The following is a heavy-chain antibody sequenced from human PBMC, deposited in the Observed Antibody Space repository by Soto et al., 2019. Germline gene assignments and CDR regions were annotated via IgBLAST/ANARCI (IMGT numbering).Heavy chain of an antibody. CDR2: IYYSGST. CDR3: ARGWSFYDILTGWELGSYYYYYMDV. Sequence: PSETLSLTCTVSGGSISSYYWSWIRQPPGKGLEWIGYIYYSGSTNYNPSLKSRITISVDTSKNQFSLKLSSVTAADTAVYYCARGWSFYDILTGWELGSYYYYYMDVWGKGTTVTVSS. V-gene: IGHV4-59*01. J-gene: IGHJ6*03. D-gene: IGHD3-9*01. CDR1: GGSISSYY.